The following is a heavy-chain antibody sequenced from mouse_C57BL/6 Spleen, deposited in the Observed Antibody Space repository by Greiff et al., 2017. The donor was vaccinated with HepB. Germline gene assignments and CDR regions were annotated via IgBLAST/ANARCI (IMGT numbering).Heavy chain of an antibody. CDR1: GYTFTDYA. J-gene: IGHJ3*01. CDR2: ISTYYGDA. CDR3: ARRGNLLWLRRAWFAY. V-gene: IGHV1-67*01. D-gene: IGHD2-2*01. Sequence: VQLVESGPELVRPGVSVKISCKGSGYTFTDYAMHWVKQSHAKSLEWIGVISTYYGDASYNQKFKDKATMTVDKSSSTAYMELARLTSEDSAVYYCARRGNLLWLRRAWFAYWGQGTLVTVSA.